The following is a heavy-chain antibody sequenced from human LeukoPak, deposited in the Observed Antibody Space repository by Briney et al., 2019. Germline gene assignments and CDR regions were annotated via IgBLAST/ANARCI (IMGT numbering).Heavy chain of an antibody. CDR1: GFTFDTYG. J-gene: IGHJ4*02. CDR3: AKDMRVLD. V-gene: IGHV3-33*03. CDR2: IWYDGINK. Sequence: GGSLRLSCVASGFTFDTYGMHWVRQAPGKGLEWEGVIWYDGINKFYGDSVKGRFTISRDNSKNTLYLQMNSLRREDSAVYYCAKDMRVLDWGQGTLVTVSS. D-gene: IGHD3-16*02.